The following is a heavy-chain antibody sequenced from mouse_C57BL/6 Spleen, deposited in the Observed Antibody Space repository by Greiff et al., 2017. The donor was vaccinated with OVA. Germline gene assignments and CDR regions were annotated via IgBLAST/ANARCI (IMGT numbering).Heavy chain of an antibody. Sequence: QVQLKQSGAELVKPGASVKLSCKASGYTFTSYWMQWVKQRPGQGLEWIGEIDPSDSYTNYNQKFKGKATLTVDTSSSTAYMQLSSLTSEDSAVYYCARRRVFDYWGQGTTLTVSS. CDR2: IDPSDSYT. V-gene: IGHV1-50*01. CDR3: ARRRVFDY. CDR1: GYTFTSYW. J-gene: IGHJ2*01.